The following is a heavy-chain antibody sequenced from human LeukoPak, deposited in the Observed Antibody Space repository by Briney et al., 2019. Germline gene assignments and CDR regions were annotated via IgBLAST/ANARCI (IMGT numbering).Heavy chain of an antibody. Sequence: ASVKVSCKASGYTFTSYDINWVRQATGQGLEWMGWMNPNSGNTDYARKFQGRVTMTRSTSISTAYMELSSLTSEDTAVYYCAVDFVGTTNVFDYWGQGTLVTVSS. CDR2: MNPNSGNT. J-gene: IGHJ4*02. CDR1: GYTFTSYD. V-gene: IGHV1-8*01. CDR3: AVDFVGTTNVFDY. D-gene: IGHD1-26*01.